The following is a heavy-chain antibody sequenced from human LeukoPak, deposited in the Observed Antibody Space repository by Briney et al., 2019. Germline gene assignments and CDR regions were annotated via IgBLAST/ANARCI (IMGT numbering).Heavy chain of an antibody. Sequence: ASVKVSCKASGYTFTSYGISWVRQAPGQGLEWMGWISAYKGNTNYAQKLQGRVTMTTDTSTSTAYMELRSLRSDDTAVYYCARDRQQQLVHHDAFDIWGQGTMVTVSS. D-gene: IGHD6-13*01. V-gene: IGHV1-18*01. CDR3: ARDRQQQLVHHDAFDI. J-gene: IGHJ3*02. CDR2: ISAYKGNT. CDR1: GYTFTSYG.